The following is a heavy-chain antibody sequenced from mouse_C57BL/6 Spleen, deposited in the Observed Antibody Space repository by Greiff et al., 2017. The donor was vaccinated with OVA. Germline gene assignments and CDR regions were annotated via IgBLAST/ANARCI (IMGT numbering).Heavy chain of an antibody. CDR3: ASWVAAWFAY. J-gene: IGHJ3*01. CDR2: IDPSDSYT. CDR1: GYTFTSYW. D-gene: IGHD4-1*01. V-gene: IGHV1-69*01. Sequence: QVQLQQPGAELVMPGASVKLSCKASGYTFTSYWMHWVKQRPGQGLEWIGEIDPSDSYTNYNQKFKGKSTLTVDKSSSPAYMQLSSLTSEDSAVDYCASWVAAWFAYWGQGTLVTVSA.